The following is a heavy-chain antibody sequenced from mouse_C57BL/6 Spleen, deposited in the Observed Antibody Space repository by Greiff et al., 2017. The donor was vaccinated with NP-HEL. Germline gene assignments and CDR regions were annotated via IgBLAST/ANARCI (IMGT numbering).Heavy chain of an antibody. CDR1: GYSITSGYD. Sequence: EVQVVESGPGMVKPSQSLSLTCTVTGYSITSGYDWHWIRHFPGNKLEWMGYISYSGSTNYNPSLKSRISITHDTSKNHFFLKLNSVTTEDTATYYCARGGYRDYFDYWGQGTTLTVSS. V-gene: IGHV3-1*01. CDR2: ISYSGST. J-gene: IGHJ2*01. D-gene: IGHD2-12*01. CDR3: ARGGYRDYFDY.